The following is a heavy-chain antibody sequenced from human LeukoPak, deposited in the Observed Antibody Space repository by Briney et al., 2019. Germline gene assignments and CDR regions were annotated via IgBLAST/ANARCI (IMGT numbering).Heavy chain of an antibody. D-gene: IGHD6-19*01. CDR1: GVTFNTYG. Sequence: GSLRLSCAASGVTFNTYGMHWVRQAPGKGLEWVALIWYDGSDKNYADSVKGRFTISRDNSKNTLYLQMNSLRAEDTAVYYCAKDRRSAVTGSLEGDYWGQGTLVTVSS. CDR3: AKDRRSAVTGSLEGDY. CDR2: IWYDGSDK. J-gene: IGHJ4*02. V-gene: IGHV3-33*06.